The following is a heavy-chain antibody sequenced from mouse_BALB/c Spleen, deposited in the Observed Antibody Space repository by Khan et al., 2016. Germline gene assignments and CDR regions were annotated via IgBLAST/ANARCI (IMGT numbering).Heavy chain of an antibody. V-gene: IGHV9-3-1*01. CDR3: ARYGYDDGSSSYFDV. J-gene: IGHJ1*01. Sequence: QIQLVQSGPELKKPGKTVKISCKASGYTFTNYGMNWVKQAPGKGLKWMGWINTYSGESTYADDFKGRFAFSLETSANTAYLQINNLNNEDTATFFCARYGYDDGSSSYFDVWGAGTTVTVSS. D-gene: IGHD1-1*01. CDR2: INTYSGES. CDR1: GYTFTNYG.